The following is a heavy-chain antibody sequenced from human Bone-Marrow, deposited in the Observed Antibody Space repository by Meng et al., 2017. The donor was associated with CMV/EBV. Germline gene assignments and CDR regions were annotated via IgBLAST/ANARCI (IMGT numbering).Heavy chain of an antibody. CDR1: GDSVSSNSAA. J-gene: IGHJ4*02. CDR3: ARAGRPYLYYFDY. CDR2: TFYRSKWYS. D-gene: IGHD6-6*01. V-gene: IGHV6-1*01. Sequence: SETLSLTCAISGDSVSSNSAAWNWIRQSPSRGLEWLGSTFYRSKWYSNYGVSVKGRITINADTSENQLSLQLTSVTPEDTAVYFCARAGRPYLYYFDYWGQGTLVTVSS.